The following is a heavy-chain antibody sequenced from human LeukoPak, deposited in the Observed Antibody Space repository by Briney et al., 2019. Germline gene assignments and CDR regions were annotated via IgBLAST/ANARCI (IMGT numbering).Heavy chain of an antibody. CDR1: GGSISSGGYY. V-gene: IGHV4-30-2*01. D-gene: IGHD2-2*01. J-gene: IGHJ3*02. CDR2: IYHSGST. CDR3: ARLRMPDAFDI. Sequence: PSEALSLTCTVSGGSISSGGYYWSWIRQPPGKGLEWIGYIYHSGSTYYNPSLKSRVTISVDRSKNQFSLKLSSVTAADTAVYYCARLRMPDAFDIWGQGTMVTVSS.